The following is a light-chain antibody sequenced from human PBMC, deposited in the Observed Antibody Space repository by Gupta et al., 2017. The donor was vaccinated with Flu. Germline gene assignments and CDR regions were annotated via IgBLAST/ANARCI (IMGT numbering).Light chain of an antibody. CDR1: QSLLHSNGYNY. J-gene: IGKJ3*01. CDR3: MQALQTPFT. V-gene: IGKV2-28*01. CDR2: LGS. Sequence: DIVMTLSPLSLPVTPREPASISCRSSQSLLHSNGYNYLDWYLQKPGQSPQLLIYLGSSRACGVPDRFSGSGSGTDFTLKISRVQAEDVGVYYCMQALQTPFTFGPGTRVDIK.